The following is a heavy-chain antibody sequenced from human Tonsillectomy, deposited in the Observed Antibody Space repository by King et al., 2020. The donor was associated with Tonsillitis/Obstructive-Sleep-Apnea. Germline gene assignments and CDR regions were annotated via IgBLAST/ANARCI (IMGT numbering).Heavy chain of an antibody. CDR1: GGSFRGYY. D-gene: IGHD3-3*01. V-gene: IGHV4-34*01. CDR3: AREITTGAFDS. Sequence: VQLQQWGAGLLKPSETLSLTCAVYGGSFRGYYWSWIRQPPGKGLEWIGEIEHTESTNYNPSLTSRVNIPTDTSNTQFSLKLSSVTAADTAVYFCAREITTGAFDSWRQGTMGSVSS. J-gene: IGHJ3*02. CDR2: IEHTEST.